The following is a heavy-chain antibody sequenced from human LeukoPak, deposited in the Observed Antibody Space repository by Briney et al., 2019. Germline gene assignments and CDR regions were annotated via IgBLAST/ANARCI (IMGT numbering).Heavy chain of an antibody. J-gene: IGHJ5*02. V-gene: IGHV5-51*01. CDR3: ARQRFTMRAYAGTWFDP. Sequence: GESLQISCKGSGYSFTNYWIGWVRRMPGKGLEWMGIIYPGDSDTRYSPSFQDQVTISADKSISTAYLQWSSLKASDTAMYYCARQRFTMRAYAGTWFDPWGQGTLVTVSS. CDR2: IYPGDSDT. CDR1: GYSFTNYW. D-gene: IGHD3-10*01.